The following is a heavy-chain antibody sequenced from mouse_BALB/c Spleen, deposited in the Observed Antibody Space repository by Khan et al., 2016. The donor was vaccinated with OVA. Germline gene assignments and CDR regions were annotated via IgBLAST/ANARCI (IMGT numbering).Heavy chain of an antibody. J-gene: IGHJ2*01. Sequence: EVQLQESGPGLVKPSQSLSLTCTVTGYSITSDYAWNWIRQFPGNKLEWMGFISYSGNTKYNPSLKSRISMTHDTSKNQFFLQLNSVTPEDTATYYCARVYGGDFDYWGQGTTLIVSS. D-gene: IGHD2-10*02. CDR2: ISYSGNT. CDR3: ARVYGGDFDY. CDR1: GYSITSDYA. V-gene: IGHV3-2*02.